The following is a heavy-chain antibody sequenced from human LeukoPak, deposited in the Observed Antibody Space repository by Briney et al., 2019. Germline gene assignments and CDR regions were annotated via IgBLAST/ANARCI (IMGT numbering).Heavy chain of an antibody. CDR1: GDSISNSNW. CDR3: ARDPYSSTAYFDS. J-gene: IGHJ4*02. Sequence: SGTLSLTCAVSGDSISNSNWWSWVRQPPGQGLEWIGEIYHSGITTYNPSLKSRVTIPVDKSRNQFSLKLSSVTAADTAVYYCARDPYSSTAYFDSWGQGTLVTVSS. V-gene: IGHV4-4*02. CDR2: IYHSGIT. D-gene: IGHD2-2*01.